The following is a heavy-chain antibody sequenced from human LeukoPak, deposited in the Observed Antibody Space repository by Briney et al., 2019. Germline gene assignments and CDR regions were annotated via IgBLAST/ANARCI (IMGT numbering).Heavy chain of an antibody. Sequence: GSVRLYCEASGFTVSNNYMSWVGQAPGKGLEWVSVIYSGGRTSYADSVKRRFTISRDNSKNTLYLHMNSLRAEDTAVYYCARGTGPDPKTYWGQGPLVPVTS. CDR2: IYSGGRT. CDR1: GFTVSNNY. D-gene: IGHD3-10*01. V-gene: IGHV3-53*01. J-gene: IGHJ4*02. CDR3: ARGTGPDPKTY.